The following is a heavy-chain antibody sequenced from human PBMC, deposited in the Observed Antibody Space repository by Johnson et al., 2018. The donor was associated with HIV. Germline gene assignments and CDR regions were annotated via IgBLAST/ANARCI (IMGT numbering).Heavy chain of an antibody. Sequence: QVQLVESGGGVVQPGRSLRLSCAASGFTFSSYAMHWVRQAPGKGLEWVAVISYDGSNKYYADSVKGRFSISRDNSNNTLYLQMNSLRAEDTAVYYCAKGGLADSHYTPGPFDFWGQGTVVTVSS. D-gene: IGHD3-16*01. CDR3: AKGGLADSHYTPGPFDF. CDR1: GFTFSSYA. J-gene: IGHJ3*01. CDR2: ISYDGSNK. V-gene: IGHV3-30-3*01.